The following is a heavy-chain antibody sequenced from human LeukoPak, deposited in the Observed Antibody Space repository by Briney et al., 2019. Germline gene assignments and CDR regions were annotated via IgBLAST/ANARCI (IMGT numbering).Heavy chain of an antibody. J-gene: IGHJ4*02. D-gene: IGHD3-22*01. CDR1: GYTLTELS. Sequence: ASVKVSCKVSGYTLTELSMHWVRQAPGKGLEGMGGFDPEDGETIYAPKFQGRVTMTEDTSTDTAYMEPSSLRSEDTAVYYCATWARGIVVVTLDYWGQGTLVTVSS. CDR3: ATWARGIVVVTLDY. CDR2: FDPEDGET. V-gene: IGHV1-24*01.